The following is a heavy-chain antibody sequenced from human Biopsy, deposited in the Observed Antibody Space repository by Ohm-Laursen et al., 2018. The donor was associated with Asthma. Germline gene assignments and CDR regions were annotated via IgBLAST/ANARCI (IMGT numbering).Heavy chain of an antibody. CDR2: INPNGGGT. CDR1: GFTFMGYH. J-gene: IGHJ5*02. CDR3: ARGQKSPGDRWFDP. D-gene: IGHD7-27*01. Sequence: ASVKVSCKASGFTFMGYHIFWMRQAPGQGLEWMGRINPNGGGTHYAQEFQGRVTLARDTSISTAYMDLSALTSDDTAVYYCARGQKSPGDRWFDPWGQGTLVTVSS. V-gene: IGHV1-2*06.